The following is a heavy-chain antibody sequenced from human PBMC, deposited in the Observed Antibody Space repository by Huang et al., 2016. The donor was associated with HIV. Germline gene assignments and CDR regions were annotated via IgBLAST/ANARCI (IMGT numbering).Heavy chain of an antibody. J-gene: IGHJ3*01. Sequence: QVQLQESGQGLVKPSDTLSLTCIVSGDSVDSSYSYWGWVRQPPGKGLAWMGSIYSNGSTYYNKHLKSRITISVDTSKNHFSLNLKTVTAADTAVYYCSRGPSTPATELWGQGTMVTVSS. CDR1: GDSVDSSYSY. D-gene: IGHD1-1*01. CDR2: IYSNGST. CDR3: SRGPSTPATEL. V-gene: IGHV4-39*02.